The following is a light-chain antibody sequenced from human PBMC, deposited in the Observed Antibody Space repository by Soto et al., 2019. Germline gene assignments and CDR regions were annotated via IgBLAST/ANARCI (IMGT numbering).Light chain of an antibody. V-gene: IGKV1-17*03. Sequence: DIQMTQSPSAMSASVGDRVTITCRASQGVHNFLVWFQQKRGKVPQRLIFGANTLHRGVPFSFRGSVSVTEFTLTISSLQHEEFATYYCLQHYNDSCTCGQGTKLEIK. CDR3: LQHYNDSCT. J-gene: IGKJ1*01. CDR2: GAN. CDR1: QGVHNF.